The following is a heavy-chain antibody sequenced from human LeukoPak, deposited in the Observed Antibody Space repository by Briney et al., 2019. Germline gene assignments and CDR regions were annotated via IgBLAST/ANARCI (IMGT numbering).Heavy chain of an antibody. D-gene: IGHD6-19*01. J-gene: IGHJ4*02. CDR3: ATAHHPYSGDFDS. CDR2: MYYSGNT. Sequence: ETLSLTCIVSGGSIRSYYWTWIRQPPGKGLEWIGHMYYSGNTNYNPSLKSRVTISVDTSKNQFSLKLSSVTAADTAVYYCATAHHPYSGDFDSWGQGTLVTVSS. V-gene: IGHV4-59*01. CDR1: GGSIRSYY.